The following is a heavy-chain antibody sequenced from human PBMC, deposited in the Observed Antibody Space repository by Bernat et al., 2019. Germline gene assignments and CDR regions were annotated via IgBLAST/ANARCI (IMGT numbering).Heavy chain of an antibody. CDR2: IFSNDEK. J-gene: IGHJ4*02. CDR3: ARLGYCSSTSCPGYYFDY. Sequence: QVTLKESGPVLVKPTETLTLTCTVSGFSLSTARMGVSWIRQPPGKALEWLAHIFSNDEKSYSTPLKSRLTISKDTSKSQVVLTLTNMDPVDTATYYCARLGYCSSTSCPGYYFDYWGQGTLVTVSS. V-gene: IGHV2-26*01. CDR1: GFSLSTARMG. D-gene: IGHD2-2*01.